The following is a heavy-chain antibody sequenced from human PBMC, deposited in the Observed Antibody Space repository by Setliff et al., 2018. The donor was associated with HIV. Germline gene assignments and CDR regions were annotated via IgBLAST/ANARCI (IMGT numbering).Heavy chain of an antibody. CDR3: ARGNYDRDY. V-gene: IGHV3-48*01. CDR1: GFTFSNYF. J-gene: IGHJ4*02. Sequence: GGSLRLSCAASGFTFSNYFMNWVRQAPGKGLEWVSYISPSSTIIYYPDSVKGRFTTSRDNARNSLYLEMNSLRVEDTAVYYCARGNYDRDYWGQGTLVTVSS. CDR2: ISPSSTII. D-gene: IGHD3-22*01.